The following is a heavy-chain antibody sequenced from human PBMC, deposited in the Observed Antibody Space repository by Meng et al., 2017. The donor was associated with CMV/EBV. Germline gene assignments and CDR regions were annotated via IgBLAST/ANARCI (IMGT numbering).Heavy chain of an antibody. V-gene: IGHV1-8*01. CDR1: GYTFTSYD. D-gene: IGHD3-10*01. CDR2: MNPNSGNT. CDR3: ARGYYAASFDP. Sequence: GESLKISCKASGYTFTSYDINWVRQATGQGLEWMGWMNPNSGNTDYAQKFQGRVTMTRNTSISTAYMELSSLRSEDTAVYYCARGYYAASFDPWGQGTLVTVSS. J-gene: IGHJ5*02.